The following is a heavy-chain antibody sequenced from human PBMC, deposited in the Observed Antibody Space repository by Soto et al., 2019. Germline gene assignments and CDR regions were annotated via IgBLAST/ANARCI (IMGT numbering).Heavy chain of an antibody. D-gene: IGHD4-17*01. CDR2: ISYDGSNK. J-gene: IGHJ4*02. Sequence: QVQLVESGGGVVQPGRSLRLSCAASGFTFSSYGMHWVRQAPGKGLEWVAVISYDGSNKYYADSVKGRFTISRDNSKNTLYLQMNSLRAEDTAGYYCAKDYAYGGTTAYWGQGTLVTVSS. CDR1: GFTFSSYG. CDR3: AKDYAYGGTTAY. V-gene: IGHV3-30*18.